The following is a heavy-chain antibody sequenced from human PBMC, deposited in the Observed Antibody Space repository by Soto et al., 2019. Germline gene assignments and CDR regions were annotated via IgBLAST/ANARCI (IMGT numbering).Heavy chain of an antibody. J-gene: IGHJ6*02. CDR2: IYHSGST. CDR3: ARPSPYYYYGMDV. V-gene: IGHV4-4*02. CDR1: CGSISSSNW. Sequence: SETLSLTCAVSCGSISSSNWWSWVRQPPGKGLEWIGEIYHSGSTNYNPSLKSRVTISVDKSKNQFSLKLSSVTAADTAVYYCARPSPYYYYGMDVWGQGTTVTVSS.